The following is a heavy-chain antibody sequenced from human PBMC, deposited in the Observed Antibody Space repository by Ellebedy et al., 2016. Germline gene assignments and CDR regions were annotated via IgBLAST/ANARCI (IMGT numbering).Heavy chain of an antibody. J-gene: IGHJ4*02. CDR2: ISYDGSNK. CDR3: AKSGDY. CDR1: GFTFSSYA. D-gene: IGHD7-27*01. V-gene: IGHV3-30-3*02. Sequence: GESLKISXAASGFTFSSYAMHWVRQAPGKGLEWVAVISYDGSNKYYADSVKGRFTISRDNSKNTLYLQMNSLRAEDTAVYYCAKSGDYWGQGTLVTVSS.